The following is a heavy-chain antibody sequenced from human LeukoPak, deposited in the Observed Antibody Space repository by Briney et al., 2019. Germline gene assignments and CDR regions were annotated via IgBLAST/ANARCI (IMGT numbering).Heavy chain of an antibody. CDR3: ARGGKATVVTM. CDR1: GGSINSYY. D-gene: IGHD4-23*01. Sequence: SETLSLTCTVSGGSINSYYWSWIRQPAGKGLEWIGRIYSSGSTNYNPSLKSRVSMSVDTSKNQFSLKLTSVTAADTAVYYCARGGKATVVTMWGQGTLVTVSP. J-gene: IGHJ4*02. CDR2: IYSSGST. V-gene: IGHV4-4*07.